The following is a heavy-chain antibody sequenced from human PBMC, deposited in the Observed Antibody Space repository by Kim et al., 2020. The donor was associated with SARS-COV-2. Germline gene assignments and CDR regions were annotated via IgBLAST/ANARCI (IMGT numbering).Heavy chain of an antibody. Sequence: ASVKVSCKASGYTFTGYYMHWVRQAPGQGLEWMGRINPNSGGTNYAQKFQGRVTMTRDTSISTAYMELSRLRSDDTAVYYCARGVTGTTTEGDYWGQGTLVTVSS. J-gene: IGHJ4*02. CDR2: INPNSGGT. V-gene: IGHV1-2*06. CDR3: ARGVTGTTTEGDY. D-gene: IGHD1-7*01. CDR1: GYTFTGYY.